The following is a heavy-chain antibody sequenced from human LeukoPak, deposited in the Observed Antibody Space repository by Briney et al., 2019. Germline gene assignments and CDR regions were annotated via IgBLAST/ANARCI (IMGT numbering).Heavy chain of an antibody. D-gene: IGHD1-14*01. CDR1: GFTFSSYG. J-gene: IGHJ4*02. CDR2: IWYDGSNK. Sequence: GRSLRLSCAASGFTFSSYGMYWVRQAPGKGLEWVAVIWYDGSNKYYADSVEGRFTISRDNSKNTLYLQMNSLRAEDTAVYYCARSTNRSNDYWGQGTLVTVSS. CDR3: ARSTNRSNDY. V-gene: IGHV3-33*01.